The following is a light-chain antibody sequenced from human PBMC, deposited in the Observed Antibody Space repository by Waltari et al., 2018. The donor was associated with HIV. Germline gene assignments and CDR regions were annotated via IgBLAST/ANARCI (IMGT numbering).Light chain of an antibody. CDR3: QEYRSAPQT. J-gene: IGKJ1*01. CDR1: QGIRHY. Sequence: DIQMTQSPSSQSPSVVDGITITCRASQGIRHYLAWYQQKPRKVPKLLIHSASTLHSWVPFRFSGSGSGTDFTLTISNLQPGDVATYYCQEYRSAPQTFGQGTKVEIK. CDR2: SAS. V-gene: IGKV1-27*01.